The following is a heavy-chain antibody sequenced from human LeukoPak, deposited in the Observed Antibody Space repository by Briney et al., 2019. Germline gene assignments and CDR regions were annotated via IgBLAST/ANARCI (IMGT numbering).Heavy chain of an antibody. CDR3: ARPILHPLRWFDA. V-gene: IGHV4-34*01. J-gene: IGHJ5*02. D-gene: IGHD2/OR15-2a*01. Sequence: PSETLSLTCAVYGGSFSGYYWSWIRQPPGKGLEWIGEINHSGSTNYNPSLKSRVTISVDTSKNQFSLKLSSVTAADTAVYYCARPILHPLRWFDAWGQRTLVTVSS. CDR1: GGSFSGYY. CDR2: INHSGST.